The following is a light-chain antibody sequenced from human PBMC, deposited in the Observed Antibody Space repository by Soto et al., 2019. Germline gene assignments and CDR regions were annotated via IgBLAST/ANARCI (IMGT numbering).Light chain of an antibody. CDR3: QQSYSTLWT. CDR2: AAS. Sequence: DIQMTQSPSSLSASVGDRVTITCRASQSISSYLNWYQQKPGKAPKLMIHAASSLQSGVPSRFSGSGSGTDFTLTISSLQAEDFATYYWQQSYSTLWTFGQGTKVEIK. CDR1: QSISSY. J-gene: IGKJ1*01. V-gene: IGKV1-39*01.